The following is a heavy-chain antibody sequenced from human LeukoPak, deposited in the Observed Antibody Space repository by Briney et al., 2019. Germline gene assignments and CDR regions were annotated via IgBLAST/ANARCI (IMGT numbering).Heavy chain of an antibody. CDR3: ARAPGYGGKAGY. V-gene: IGHV1-3*01. CDR2: INAGNGNT. CDR1: GYTFTSYA. D-gene: IGHD4-23*01. Sequence: ASVKVSCKASGYTFTSYAMHWVRQAPGQRLEWMGWINAGNGNTKYSQKFQGRVTITRDTSASTAYMELSSPRSEDTAVYYCARAPGYGGKAGYWGQGTLVTVSS. J-gene: IGHJ4*02.